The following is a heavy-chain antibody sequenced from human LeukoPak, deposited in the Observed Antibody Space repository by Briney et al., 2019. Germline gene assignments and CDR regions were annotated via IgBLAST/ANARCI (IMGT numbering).Heavy chain of an antibody. CDR3: ASSSAPCSGGSCYSYAFDI. Sequence: PGRSLRLSCAASGFSFSSYAMHWVRQAPGKGLEWVTVISFDGNNKYYADSVKGRFTISRGNSKYTLYLEMNSLRTEDTAMYYCASSSAPCSGGSCYSYAFDIWGQGTLVTVSS. CDR1: GFSFSSYA. V-gene: IGHV3-30*04. D-gene: IGHD2-15*01. CDR2: ISFDGNNK. J-gene: IGHJ3*02.